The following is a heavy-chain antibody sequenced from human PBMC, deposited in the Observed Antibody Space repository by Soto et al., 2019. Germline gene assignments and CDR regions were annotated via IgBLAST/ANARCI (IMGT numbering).Heavy chain of an antibody. J-gene: IGHJ6*02. CDR1: GFTFSTFV. CDR3: AVHLGQNYYTMDV. CDR2: ITGSGKSA. Sequence: EVQLLESGGGWVQPGGSLRLSCAASGFTFSTFVMTWVRQVPGEGLEWVSSITGSGKSAYYADSVKGRVTISRDNSKNTLYPQISSLGVADPAVYNCAVHLGQNYYTMDVWGQGTTVTVSS. V-gene: IGHV3-23*01.